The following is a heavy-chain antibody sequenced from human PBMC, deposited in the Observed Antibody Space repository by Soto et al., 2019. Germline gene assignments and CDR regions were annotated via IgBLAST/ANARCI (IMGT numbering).Heavy chain of an antibody. J-gene: IGHJ5*02. CDR3: ARHSNFYGDSSMYNWFDP. Sequence: PSETLSLTCTVSCGSISSSSYYWGWIRQPPGKGLEWIGSIYYSGSTYYNPSLKSRVTISVDTSKNQFSLKLSSVTAADTAVYYCARHSNFYGDSSMYNWFDPWGQGTLVTVSS. CDR1: CGSISSSSYY. V-gene: IGHV4-39*01. CDR2: IYYSGST. D-gene: IGHD4-17*01.